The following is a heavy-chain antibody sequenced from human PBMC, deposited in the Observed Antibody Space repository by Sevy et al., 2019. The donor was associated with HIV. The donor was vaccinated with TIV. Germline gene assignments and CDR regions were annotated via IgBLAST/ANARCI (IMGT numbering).Heavy chain of an antibody. CDR1: GGSISSGGYY. D-gene: IGHD3-22*01. V-gene: IGHV4-31*03. CDR3: SRALYYYDSSGYLTYDP. Sequence: SETLSLTCTVSGGSISSGGYYWSWIRQHPGKGLEWIGYIYYSGSTYYHPSLKSRVTISVDTSKNQFSLKLSSVTAADTAVYYCSRALYYYDSSGYLTYDPWGQGTLVTVSS. J-gene: IGHJ5*02. CDR2: IYYSGST.